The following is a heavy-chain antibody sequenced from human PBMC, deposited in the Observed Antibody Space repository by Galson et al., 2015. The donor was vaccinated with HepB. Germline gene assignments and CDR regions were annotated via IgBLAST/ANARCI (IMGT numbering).Heavy chain of an antibody. V-gene: IGHV1-69*13. CDR1: GGTFSNHV. CDR3: ARGNYGTDI. CDR2: IIPMFGEP. Sequence: SVKVSCKASGGTFSNHVINWVRQAPGQGLEWMGGIIPMFGEPRHAQKFQDRITLSADASTSTAYMEVTSLQSADTAVYYCARGNYGTDIWGQGTLVTVSS. D-gene: IGHD1-14*01. J-gene: IGHJ4*02.